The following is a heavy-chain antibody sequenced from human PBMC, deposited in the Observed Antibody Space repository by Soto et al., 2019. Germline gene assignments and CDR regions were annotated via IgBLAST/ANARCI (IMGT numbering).Heavy chain of an antibody. CDR1: GFTFSSYG. D-gene: IGHD3-3*01. V-gene: IGHV3-30*18. CDR2: ISYDGSNK. CDR3: AKDLSGLRFLEWLSYYYYMDV. J-gene: IGHJ6*03. Sequence: GESLKISCAASGFTFSSYGMHWVRQAPGKGLEWVAVISYDGSNKYYADSVKGRFTISRDNSKNTLYLQMNSLRAEDTAVYYCAKDLSGLRFLEWLSYYYYMDVWGKGTTVTVSS.